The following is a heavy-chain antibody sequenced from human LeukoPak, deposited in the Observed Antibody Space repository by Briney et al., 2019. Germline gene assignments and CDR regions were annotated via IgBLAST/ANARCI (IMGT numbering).Heavy chain of an antibody. CDR2: IYYSGST. CDR3: ARGRIAAAGAFDY. D-gene: IGHD6-13*01. Sequence: SETLSLTCTVSGGSISGYYWSWIRQSPGKGLEWIGYIYYSGSTNYNPSLKSRVTISVDTSKNQFSLKLSSVTAADTAVYYCARGRIAAAGAFDYWGQGTLVTVSS. V-gene: IGHV4-59*01. J-gene: IGHJ4*02. CDR1: GGSISGYY.